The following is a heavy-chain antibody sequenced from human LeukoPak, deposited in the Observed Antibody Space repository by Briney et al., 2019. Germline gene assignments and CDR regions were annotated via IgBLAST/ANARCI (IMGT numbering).Heavy chain of an antibody. Sequence: GGSLRLSCAASGFTFSSYAMSWVRQAPGKGLEWVSAISGSGGSTYYADSVKGRFTISRDNSKNTLYLQMNSLRAEDTAVYYCAKLPHYYDGSGPKGYWGQGTLVTVSS. CDR2: ISGSGGST. D-gene: IGHD3-22*01. J-gene: IGHJ4*02. CDR3: AKLPHYYDGSGPKGY. V-gene: IGHV3-23*01. CDR1: GFTFSSYA.